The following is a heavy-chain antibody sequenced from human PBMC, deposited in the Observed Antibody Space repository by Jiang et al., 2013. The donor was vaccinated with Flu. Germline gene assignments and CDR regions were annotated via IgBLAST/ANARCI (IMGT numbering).Heavy chain of an antibody. D-gene: IGHD3-3*01. Sequence: TDYAAPVKGRFTISRDDSKNTLYLQMNSLKTEDTAVYYCTTDTSNYDFWSNYYYYYMDVWGKGTTVTVSS. CDR3: TTDTSNYDFWSNYYYYYMDV. V-gene: IGHV3-15*01. CDR2: T. J-gene: IGHJ6*03.